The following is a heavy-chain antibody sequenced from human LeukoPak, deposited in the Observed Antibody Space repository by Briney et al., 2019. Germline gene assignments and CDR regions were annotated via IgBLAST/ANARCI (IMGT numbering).Heavy chain of an antibody. Sequence: GASVKVSCKASGYIFTSYGISWVRQAPGQGLEWMGWISVYNGDRTYAQKLQGRVTLTTDTSTTTAYMELRSLRYDDTAVYYCARDYPVISAPGASDFWGQRTLVTVSS. V-gene: IGHV1-18*01. CDR1: GYIFTSYG. D-gene: IGHD4-23*01. J-gene: IGHJ4*02. CDR3: ARDYPVISAPGASDF. CDR2: ISVYNGDR.